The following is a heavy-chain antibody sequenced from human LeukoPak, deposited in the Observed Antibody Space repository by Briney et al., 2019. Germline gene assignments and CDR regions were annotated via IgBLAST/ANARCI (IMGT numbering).Heavy chain of an antibody. CDR3: ARDETYDYESNGYLDF. V-gene: IGHV3-23*01. CDR1: GFTFTSYS. Sequence: GGSLRLSCAASGFTFTSYSMNWVRQAPGKGLEWVSTISGGGGSTYYADSVKGRFTISRDNSKNTRYLQVNSLRAEDTAIYYCARDETYDYESNGYLDFWGQGTVVTVSS. D-gene: IGHD3-22*01. CDR2: ISGGGGST. J-gene: IGHJ4*02.